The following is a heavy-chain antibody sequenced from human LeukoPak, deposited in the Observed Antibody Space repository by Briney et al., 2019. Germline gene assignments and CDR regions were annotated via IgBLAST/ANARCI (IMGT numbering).Heavy chain of an antibody. CDR1: GGSISSYY. J-gene: IGHJ4*02. CDR3: ASEYRLLRYFI. V-gene: IGHV4-4*07. D-gene: IGHD3-9*01. Sequence: SETLSLTCTVSGGSISSYYWSWIRQPAGKGLEWIGRIYTSGSTNYNPSLKSRVTISVDTSKNQFSLKLSSVTAADTAVYYCASEYRLLRYFIWGQGTLVTVSS. CDR2: IYTSGST.